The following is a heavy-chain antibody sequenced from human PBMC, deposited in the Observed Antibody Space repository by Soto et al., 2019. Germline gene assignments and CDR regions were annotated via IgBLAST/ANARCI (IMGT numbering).Heavy chain of an antibody. CDR3: AKSLSPTPGVATTPFDY. CDR2: ISGNSDSV. CDR1: GFIFEDYL. V-gene: IGHV3-9*01. J-gene: IGHJ4*02. Sequence: GGSLRLSCAASGFIFEDYLMHWVRQAPGKGLEWVSGISGNSDSVSYADSVKRRFTISRDNAKNSLYLLMNILTADDTAFYYCAKSLSPTPGVATTPFDYWGQGTLVTVSS. D-gene: IGHD1-26*01.